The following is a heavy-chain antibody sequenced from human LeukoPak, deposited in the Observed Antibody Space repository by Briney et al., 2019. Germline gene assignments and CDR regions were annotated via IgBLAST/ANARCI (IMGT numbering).Heavy chain of an antibody. CDR1: GYTFTGYY. V-gene: IGHV1-46*01. CDR2: INPSGGST. CDR3: ARVRPNYYDSSAYGTFDI. J-gene: IGHJ3*02. D-gene: IGHD3-22*01. Sequence: ASVKVSCKASGYTFTGYYMHWVRQAPGQGLEWMGIINPSGGSTSYAQKFQGRVTMTRDTSTSTVYMELSSLRSEDTAVYYCARVRPNYYDSSAYGTFDIWGQGTMVTVSS.